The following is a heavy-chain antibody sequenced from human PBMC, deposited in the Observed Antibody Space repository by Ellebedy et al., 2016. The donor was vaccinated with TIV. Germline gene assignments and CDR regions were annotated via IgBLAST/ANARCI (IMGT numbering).Heavy chain of an antibody. D-gene: IGHD5-12*01. Sequence: ESLKISCAVSGGSIPNNWWSWVRQPPGKGLEYIGSVYYSGSPYYNPSFKSRVTLSADTSKNQFSLNLSTVTAADTAVYYCARTDPWQPIDDWGQGILVSVSS. CDR2: VYYSGSP. V-gene: IGHV4-39*01. CDR3: ARTDPWQPIDD. CDR1: GGSIPNNW. J-gene: IGHJ4*02.